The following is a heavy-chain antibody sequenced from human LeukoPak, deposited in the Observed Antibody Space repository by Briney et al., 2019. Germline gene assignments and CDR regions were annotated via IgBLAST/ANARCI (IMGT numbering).Heavy chain of an antibody. V-gene: IGHV3-30*01. CDR3: ARDRDGYNYLSLGYYFDY. CDR1: GFTFSGYA. Sequence: GESMRLSCPAYGFTFSGYAMHWVRQPPGKGLEWVAVISYDGSNKYYADSVKGRFTISRDNSKNTLYLQMNSLRAEDTAVYYCARDRDGYNYLSLGYYFDYCDQGNLVIVSS. D-gene: IGHD5-24*01. CDR2: ISYDGSNK. J-gene: IGHJ4*02.